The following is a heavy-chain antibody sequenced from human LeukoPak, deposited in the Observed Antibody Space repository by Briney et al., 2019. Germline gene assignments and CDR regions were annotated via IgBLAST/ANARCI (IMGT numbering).Heavy chain of an antibody. CDR1: GFNFDNYG. CDR3: AREQQPSDF. Sequence: GGSLRLPCTASGFNFDNYGMSWVRQPPGKGLEWVSGINWNGGSTSYADSVKGRFVISRDNTKNSLYLQMSGLRAEDTAFYFCAREQQPSDFWGPGTLVAVSS. CDR2: INWNGGST. D-gene: IGHD1-1*01. V-gene: IGHV3-20*04. J-gene: IGHJ4*02.